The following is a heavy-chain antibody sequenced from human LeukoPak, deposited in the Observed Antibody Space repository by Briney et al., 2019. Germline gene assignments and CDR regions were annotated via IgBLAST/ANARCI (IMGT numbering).Heavy chain of an antibody. Sequence: GGSLRLSCAASGFAFSSYSMNWVRQAPGKGLEWVSYISSSSSTIYYADSVKGRFTISRDNAKNSLYLQMNSLRDEDTAVYYCAPSISGYSGYWGQGTLVTVSS. V-gene: IGHV3-48*02. D-gene: IGHD3-22*01. CDR3: APSISGYSGY. CDR1: GFAFSSYS. CDR2: ISSSSSTI. J-gene: IGHJ4*02.